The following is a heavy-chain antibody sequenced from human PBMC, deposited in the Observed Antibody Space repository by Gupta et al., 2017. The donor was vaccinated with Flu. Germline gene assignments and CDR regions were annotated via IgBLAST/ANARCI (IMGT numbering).Heavy chain of an antibody. D-gene: IGHD2-15*01. Sequence: KELGGVSHMKSDESRAGYADAVKGRFTISRDNAKNTLYLQMNSLRAEDTAVYYCARDGAGDCSGGSCYSWFDPWGQGTLVTVSS. J-gene: IGHJ5*02. CDR3: ARDGAGDCSGGSCYSWFDP. CDR2: MKSDESRA. V-gene: IGHV3-74*01.